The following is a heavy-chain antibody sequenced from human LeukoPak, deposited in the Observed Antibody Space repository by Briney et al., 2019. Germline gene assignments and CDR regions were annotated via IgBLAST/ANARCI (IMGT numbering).Heavy chain of an antibody. D-gene: IGHD2-2*02. Sequence: PGGSLRLSCAGAGFTFRSFAMTWVRQAPGKGLEWVSSITDNGGSTYYADSVKGRFTASRDNSKSTLYVQMNRLRAEDTAVYYCAKPPYSYCSSTSCYTWFDPWGQGTLVTVSS. CDR1: GFTFRSFA. V-gene: IGHV3-23*01. CDR3: AKPPYSYCSSTSCYTWFDP. CDR2: ITDNGGST. J-gene: IGHJ5*02.